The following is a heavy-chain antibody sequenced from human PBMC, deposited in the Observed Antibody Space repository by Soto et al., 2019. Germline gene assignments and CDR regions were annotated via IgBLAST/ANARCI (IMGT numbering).Heavy chain of an antibody. V-gene: IGHV3-9*01. CDR2: IGWNSDGI. CDR3: AKGHYASGGDAFDD. CDR1: GFTFGDYA. J-gene: IGHJ4*02. D-gene: IGHD3-10*01. Sequence: EVQLVESGGGLVQPGRSLRLSCAASGFTFGDYAMHWVRQVPGKGLEWVSGIGWNSDGISYAASVKGRFIISRDNAKNSLYLQMDSLRAEDTALYYCAKGHYASGGDAFDDWGQGTLVTVSS.